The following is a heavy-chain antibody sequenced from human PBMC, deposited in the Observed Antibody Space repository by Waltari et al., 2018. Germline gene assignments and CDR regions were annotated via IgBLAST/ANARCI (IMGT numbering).Heavy chain of an antibody. CDR2: IYSGGST. CDR3: ARDRRDGYNYYFDY. D-gene: IGHD5-12*01. CDR1: GFTVSSNY. J-gene: IGHJ4*02. V-gene: IGHV3-53*01. Sequence: EVRLVESGGGLIQPGGSLRLSCAASGFTVSSNYMSWVRQAPGKGLEWVSVIYSGGSTYYADSVKGRFTISRDNSKNTLYLQMNSLRAEDTAVYYCARDRRDGYNYYFDYWGQGTLVIVSS.